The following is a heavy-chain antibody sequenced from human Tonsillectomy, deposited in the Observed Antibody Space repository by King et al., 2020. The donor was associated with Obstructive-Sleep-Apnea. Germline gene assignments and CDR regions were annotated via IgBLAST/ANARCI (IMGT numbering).Heavy chain of an antibody. V-gene: IGHV1-69*10. Sequence: QQVQSGAEVKKPGSSVKVSCKASGGTFSSYAISWVRQAPGQGLEWMGGIIPILGIANYAQKFQGRVTITADKSTSTAYMELSSLRSEDTAVYYCAREEVDAVRGVILDYWGQGTLVTVSS. D-gene: IGHD3-10*01. CDR3: AREEVDAVRGVILDY. CDR1: GGTFSSYA. CDR2: IIPILGIA. J-gene: IGHJ4*02.